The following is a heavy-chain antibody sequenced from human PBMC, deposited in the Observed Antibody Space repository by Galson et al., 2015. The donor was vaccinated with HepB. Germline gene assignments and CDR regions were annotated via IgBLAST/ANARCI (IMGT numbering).Heavy chain of an antibody. V-gene: IGHV4-4*02. Sequence: SETLSLTCAVSGGSISISNWWSWVRQPPGKGLEWIGEIYHSGSTNYNPSLKSRVTTSVDKSKNQFSLKLSSVTAADTAVYYCARPRIIHYYDSSGDAFDIWGQGTMDTVSS. CDR3: ARPRIIHYYDSSGDAFDI. J-gene: IGHJ3*02. CDR1: GGSISISNW. CDR2: IYHSGST. D-gene: IGHD3-22*01.